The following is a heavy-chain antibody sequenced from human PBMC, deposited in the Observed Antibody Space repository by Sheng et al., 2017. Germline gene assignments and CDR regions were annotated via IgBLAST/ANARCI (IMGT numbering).Heavy chain of an antibody. V-gene: IGHV3-30*18. CDR2: ISYDGSNE. CDR3: AKEDYFGSGSYLGY. D-gene: IGHD3-10*01. J-gene: IGHJ4*02. Sequence: QVQLVESGGGVVQPGRSLRLSCAASGFTFSSYGMHWVRQAPGKGMEWVAVISYDGSNEYYADSVKGRFTISRDNSKNTLYLQMNSLRAEDTAVYYCAKEDYFGSGSYLGYWGQGTLVAVSS. CDR1: GFTFSSYG.